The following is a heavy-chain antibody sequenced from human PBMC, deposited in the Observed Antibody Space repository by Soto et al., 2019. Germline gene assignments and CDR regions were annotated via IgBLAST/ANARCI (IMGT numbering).Heavy chain of an antibody. V-gene: IGHV1-46*03. J-gene: IGHJ4*02. CDR2: INPSGGST. D-gene: IGHD2-2*01. Sequence: ASLKVSCKGAGYTLSSYYMHWLRQNPGQGLEWMGIINPSGGSTSYAQKFQGRVTMTRDTSTSTVYMELSSLRSEDTAVYYCARVGYCSSTSCYALAVDYWGQGTLVTVSS. CDR1: GYTLSSYY. CDR3: ARVGYCSSTSCYALAVDY.